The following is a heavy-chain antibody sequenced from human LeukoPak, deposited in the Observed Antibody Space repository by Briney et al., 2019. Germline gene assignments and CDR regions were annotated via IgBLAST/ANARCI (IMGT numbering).Heavy chain of an antibody. V-gene: IGHV1-69*13. CDR3: ARESGYSLAVVYYGMGV. J-gene: IGHJ6*04. CDR2: IIPIFGTA. Sequence: GASVKVSCKASGGTFSSYAISWVRQAPGQGLEWMGGIIPIFGTANYAQKFQGRVTITADESTSTAYMELSSLRSEDTAVYYCARESGYSLAVVYYGMGVWGKGTTVTVSS. D-gene: IGHD5-18*01. CDR1: GGTFSSYA.